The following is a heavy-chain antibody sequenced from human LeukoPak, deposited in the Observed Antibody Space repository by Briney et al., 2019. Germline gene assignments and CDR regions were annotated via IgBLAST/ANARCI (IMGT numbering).Heavy chain of an antibody. J-gene: IGHJ6*04. CDR3: AKDWRRGVYCGGDCYSWLDY. D-gene: IGHD2-21*02. CDR2: MSRSSNYI. CDR1: GFTFSSHS. V-gene: IGHV3-21*04. Sequence: PGGSLRLSCAASGFTFSSHSMNWVRQAPGTGLEWVSSMSRSSNYIYYADSVKGRFTISRDNSKNTLYLQMNSLRAEDTAVYYCAKDWRRGVYCGGDCYSWLDYWGKGTTVTVSS.